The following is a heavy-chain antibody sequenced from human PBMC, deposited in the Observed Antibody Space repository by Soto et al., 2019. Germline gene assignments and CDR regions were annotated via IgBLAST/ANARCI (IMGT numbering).Heavy chain of an antibody. V-gene: IGHV4-31*03. CDR3: ASRVVGYTRGFDI. J-gene: IGHJ3*02. Sequence: SETLSLTCTVSGFSIISGAYYWIWIRQHPGKGLEWIGYIYYSGSTYYNPSLNSRVTISVDTSMNQFSLKLSSVTAADTAVYSGASRVVGYTRGFDIWGQGTMVTVSS. D-gene: IGHD2-15*01. CDR2: IYYSGST. CDR1: GFSIISGAYY.